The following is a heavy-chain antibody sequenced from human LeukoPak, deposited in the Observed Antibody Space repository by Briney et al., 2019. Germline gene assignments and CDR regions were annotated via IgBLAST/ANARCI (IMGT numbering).Heavy chain of an antibody. D-gene: IGHD3-10*01. J-gene: IGHJ5*02. CDR1: GFIFSNYG. CDR3: ARVRSS. CDR2: IKQDGSEK. Sequence: GGSLRLSCAASGFIFSNYGMNWVRQAPGKGLEWVANIKQDGSEKYYVDSVKGRFTISRDNAKNSLYLQMNSLRAEDTGVYYCARVRSSWGQGTLVTVSS. V-gene: IGHV3-7*01.